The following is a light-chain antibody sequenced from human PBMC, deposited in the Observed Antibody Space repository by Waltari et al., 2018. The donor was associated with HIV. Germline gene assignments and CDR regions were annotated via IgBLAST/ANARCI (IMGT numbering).Light chain of an antibody. J-gene: IGLJ2*01. CDR2: EVN. Sequence: QSALTQPASVSGSPGQSITISCTGTSSDVGHSYNSVSWYQRHPGKAPQLIIYEVNNRPSGVSIRFSGLQAEDEADYYCSSYATSSASVVFGGGTKLTVL. CDR3: SSYATSSASVV. CDR1: SSDVGHSYNS. V-gene: IGLV2-14*01.